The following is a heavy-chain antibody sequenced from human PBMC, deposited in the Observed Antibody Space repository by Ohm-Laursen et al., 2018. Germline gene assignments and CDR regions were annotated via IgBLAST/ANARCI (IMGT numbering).Heavy chain of an antibody. J-gene: IGHJ3*02. CDR2: ISGSGGST. CDR3: ARHGSGDYEISAFDI. D-gene: IGHD4-17*01. V-gene: IGHV3-23*01. Sequence: SLRLSCAASGFTFSSYAMSWVRQAPGKGLEWVSAISGSGGSTYYADSVKGRFTISRDNSKNTLYLQMNSLRAEDAAVYYCARHGSGDYEISAFDIWGQGTMVTVSS. CDR1: GFTFSSYA.